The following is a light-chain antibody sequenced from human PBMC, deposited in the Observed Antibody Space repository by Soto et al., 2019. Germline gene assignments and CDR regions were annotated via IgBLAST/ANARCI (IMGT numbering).Light chain of an antibody. CDR2: TNN. CDR1: ISNIGGNT. J-gene: IGLJ2*01. CDR3: AAWDDSLNGVV. Sequence: QSVLTQPPSASGTHGQRVTISCSGSISNIGGNTVNWYQQLPGTAPKLLMYTNNQRPSGVPDRFSGSKSGTSASLAISGLQSEDDADYYCAAWDDSLNGVVFGGGTKLTVL. V-gene: IGLV1-44*01.